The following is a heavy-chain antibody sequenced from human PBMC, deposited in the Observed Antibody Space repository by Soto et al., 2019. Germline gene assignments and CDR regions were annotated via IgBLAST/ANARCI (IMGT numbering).Heavy chain of an antibody. CDR3: ARDLVRGVDGNWFDP. J-gene: IGHJ5*02. D-gene: IGHD3-10*01. V-gene: IGHV3-74*01. Sequence: PGGSLRLSCAASGFTFSSYWMHWVRQAPGKGLVWVSRINSDGSSTSYADSVKGRFTISRDNAKNTLYLQMSSLRAEDTAVYYCARDLVRGVDGNWFDPWGQGTLVTVSS. CDR2: INSDGSST. CDR1: GFTFSSYW.